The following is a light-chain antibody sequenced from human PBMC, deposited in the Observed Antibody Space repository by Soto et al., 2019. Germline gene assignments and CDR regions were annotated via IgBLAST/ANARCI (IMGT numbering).Light chain of an antibody. V-gene: IGKV3-15*01. CDR2: GAT. CDR3: QQYNDWPWT. J-gene: IGKJ1*01. CDR1: QSVITK. Sequence: IVMTESPVTLAVAQGERGARSRRASQSVITKLAWYQHKPGQAPKLLIYGATTRAPDVPARFSGSGSGTDFILTISSLQSEDFAVYYCQQYNDWPWTVGQGNTGAIK.